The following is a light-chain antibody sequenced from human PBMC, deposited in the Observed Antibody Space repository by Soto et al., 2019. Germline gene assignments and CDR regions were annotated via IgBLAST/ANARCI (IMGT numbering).Light chain of an antibody. CDR2: DVS. Sequence: QSALTQPASLSGSPGQRTTTSCTGTRSDVGGYNFVSWYQHHPGKAPKFMIYDVSNRPSGVSNRFSGSKSGNTASLTISGRQAEDEADYYCSSYTSSSTLFVLGAGTKLTVL. CDR1: RSDVGGYNF. CDR3: SSYTSSSTLFV. J-gene: IGLJ1*01. V-gene: IGLV2-14*03.